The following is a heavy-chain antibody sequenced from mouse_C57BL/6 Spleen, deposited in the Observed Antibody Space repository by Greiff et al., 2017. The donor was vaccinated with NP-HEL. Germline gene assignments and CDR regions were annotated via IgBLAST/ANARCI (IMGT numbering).Heavy chain of an antibody. Sequence: EVQLQQSGPELVKPGASVKISCKASGYTFTDYYMNWVKQSHGKSLEWIGDINPNNGGTSYNQKFKGKATLTVDKSSSTAYMELRSLTSEDSAVYYCARGIYYGAYWGQGPLVTVSA. CDR1: GYTFTDYY. CDR2: INPNNGGT. CDR3: ARGIYYGAY. D-gene: IGHD2-1*01. V-gene: IGHV1-26*01. J-gene: IGHJ3*01.